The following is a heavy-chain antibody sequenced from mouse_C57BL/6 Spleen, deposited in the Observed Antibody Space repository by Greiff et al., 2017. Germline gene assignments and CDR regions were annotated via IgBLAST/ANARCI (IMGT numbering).Heavy chain of an antibody. D-gene: IGHD1-2*01. Sequence: VQLQQPGAELVRPGSSVKLSCKASGYTFTSYWMHWVKQRPIQGLEWIGNIDPSDSETHYNQKFKDKATLTVDKSSSTAYMQLSSLTSEDSAVYYCARSMGVLLRPVDYWGQGTTLTVSS. CDR3: ARSMGVLLRPVDY. CDR2: IDPSDSET. CDR1: GYTFTSYW. V-gene: IGHV1-52*01. J-gene: IGHJ2*01.